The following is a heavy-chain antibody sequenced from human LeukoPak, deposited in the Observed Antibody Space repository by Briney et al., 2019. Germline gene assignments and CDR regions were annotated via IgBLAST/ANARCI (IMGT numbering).Heavy chain of an antibody. CDR2: INPSGGST. CDR3: ARDTPEDDFWSGSDY. V-gene: IGHV1-46*01. Sequence: ASVKVSCKASGYTFTSYYMHWVRQAPGQGLEWMGIINPSGGSTSYAQKFQGRVTMTRDMSTSTVYMEPSSLRSEDTAVYYCARDTPEDDFWSGSDYWGQGTLVTVSS. J-gene: IGHJ4*02. D-gene: IGHD3-3*01. CDR1: GYTFTSYY.